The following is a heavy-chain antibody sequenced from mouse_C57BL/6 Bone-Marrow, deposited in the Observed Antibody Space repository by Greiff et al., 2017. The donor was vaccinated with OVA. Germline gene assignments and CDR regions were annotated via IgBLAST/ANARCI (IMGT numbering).Heavy chain of an antibody. J-gene: IGHJ2*01. CDR3: ARGGGFYYGSSPFDY. Sequence: EVMLVESGGGLVQPGGSLKLSCAASGFTFSDYYMYWVRQTPEKRLEWVAYISNGGGSTYYPDTVKGRFTISRDNAKNTLYLQMSRLKSEDTAMYYCARGGGFYYGSSPFDYWGQGTTLTVSS. CDR1: GFTFSDYY. D-gene: IGHD1-1*01. V-gene: IGHV5-12*01. CDR2: ISNGGGST.